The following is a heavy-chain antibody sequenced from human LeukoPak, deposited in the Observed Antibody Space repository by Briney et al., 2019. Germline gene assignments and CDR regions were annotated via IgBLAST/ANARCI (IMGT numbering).Heavy chain of an antibody. V-gene: IGHV3-74*01. Sequence: GGSLRLSCAASGFTFSSYWMHWVRQAPGKGLVWVSRINTDGSSTSYADSVKGRFTISRDNAKNTLYLQMNSMRAEDTAVYYCARVPPRTTEGYMDVWGNGTTVTVSS. CDR1: GFTFSSYW. CDR2: INTDGSST. D-gene: IGHD4-17*01. CDR3: ARVPPRTTEGYMDV. J-gene: IGHJ6*03.